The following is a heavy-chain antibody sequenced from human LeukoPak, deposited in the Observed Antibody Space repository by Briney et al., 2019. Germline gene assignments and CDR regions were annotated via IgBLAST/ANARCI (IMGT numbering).Heavy chain of an antibody. Sequence: GGSLRLSCAASGFTVSSNYMSWVRQAPGKGLEWVSVIYSGGSTYYADSVKGRFTISRDNSKNTLYLQMNSLRAEDTAVYYCARDPPADYYDSSGYYSDDYWGQGTLVTVSS. D-gene: IGHD3-22*01. CDR2: IYSGGST. J-gene: IGHJ4*02. V-gene: IGHV3-53*01. CDR1: GFTVSSNY. CDR3: ARDPPADYYDSSGYYSDDY.